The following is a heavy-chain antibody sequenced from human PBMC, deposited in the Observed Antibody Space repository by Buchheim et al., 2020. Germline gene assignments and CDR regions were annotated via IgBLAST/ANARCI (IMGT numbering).Heavy chain of an antibody. V-gene: IGHV3-48*04. CDR2: ISSSSSTI. CDR1: GFTFSSYS. D-gene: IGHD6-19*01. Sequence: EVQLVESGGGLVQPGGSLRLSCAASGFTFSSYSMNWVRQAPGKGLEWVSYISSSSSTIYYADSVKGRFTISRDNAKNSLYLQMNSLRAEYTAVYYCARVRGSSDWPRVYYYGMDVWGQGTT. J-gene: IGHJ6*02. CDR3: ARVRGSSDWPRVYYYGMDV.